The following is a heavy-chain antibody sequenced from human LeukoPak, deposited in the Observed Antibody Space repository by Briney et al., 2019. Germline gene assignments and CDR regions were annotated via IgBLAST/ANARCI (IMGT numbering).Heavy chain of an antibody. D-gene: IGHD4-23*01. J-gene: IGHJ4*02. CDR1: GFIFTNYF. Sequence: GGSLRLSCAASGFIFTNYFMSWVRQAPGKGLEWVSVIYSGGSTYYADSVKGRFTISRDNSKNTLYLQMNSLRAEDTAVYYCARGMTTVAVFDYWGQGTLVTVSS. CDR3: ARGMTTVAVFDY. V-gene: IGHV3-53*01. CDR2: IYSGGST.